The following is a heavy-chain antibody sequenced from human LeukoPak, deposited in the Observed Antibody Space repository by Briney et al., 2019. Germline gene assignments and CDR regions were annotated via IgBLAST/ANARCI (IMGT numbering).Heavy chain of an antibody. J-gene: IGHJ2*01. D-gene: IGHD3-22*01. V-gene: IGHV1-69*05. Sequence: SVKVSCKASGGTFSSYAISWVRQAPRQGLEWMGGIIPIFGTANYAQKFQGRVTITTDESTSTAYLELSSLRSEDTAVYYCARRGHYDSSGYYANWYFDLWGRGTLVTVSS. CDR2: IIPIFGTA. CDR3: ARRGHYDSSGYYANWYFDL. CDR1: GGTFSSYA.